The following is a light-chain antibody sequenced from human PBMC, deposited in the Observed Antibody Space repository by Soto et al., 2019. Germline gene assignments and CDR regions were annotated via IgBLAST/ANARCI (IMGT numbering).Light chain of an antibody. CDR3: QQYDTDRT. V-gene: IGKV1-5*03. Sequence: FHRTQYPCTLSATVGDSVPITCRASQNISRWLAWYQQKPGKAPKFLIYKASGLEIGVPSRFSGSGSGTEFTLTISSLQPDDFATYYCQQYDTDRTFGQGTKV. CDR1: QNISRW. J-gene: IGKJ1*01. CDR2: KAS.